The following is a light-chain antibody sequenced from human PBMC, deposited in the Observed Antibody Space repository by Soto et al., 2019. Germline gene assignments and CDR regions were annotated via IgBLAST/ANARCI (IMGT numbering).Light chain of an antibody. Sequence: SYVLTQPPSVSVAPGQTARITCGGNNVGSYSVHWYQQKPGQAPVLVVDDESDRPSGIPDRFSGSNFGNTATLTISRVEVGDEADYYCQVGDRTIDHLVVFGGGTKLTVL. V-gene: IGLV3-21*02. CDR2: DES. CDR3: QVGDRTIDHLVV. J-gene: IGLJ2*01. CDR1: NVGSYS.